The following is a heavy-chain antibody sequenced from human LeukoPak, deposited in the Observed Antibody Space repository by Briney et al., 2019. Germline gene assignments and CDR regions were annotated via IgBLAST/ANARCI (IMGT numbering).Heavy chain of an antibody. D-gene: IGHD3-22*01. J-gene: IGHJ5*02. Sequence: SETLSLTCTVSGDSIGSSSYYWGWIRQPPGKGLEWIGSIFYSGSTYYNPSLKSRVTISVDTSKNQFSLKLSSVTAADTAVYYCARHQYDSSGYYWVWFDPWGQGTLVTVSS. V-gene: IGHV4-39*01. CDR3: ARHQYDSSGYYWVWFDP. CDR2: IFYSGST. CDR1: GDSIGSSSYY.